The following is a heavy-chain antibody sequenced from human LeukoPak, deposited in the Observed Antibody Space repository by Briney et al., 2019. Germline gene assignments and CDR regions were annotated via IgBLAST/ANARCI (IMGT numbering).Heavy chain of an antibody. D-gene: IGHD5-18*01. CDR2: ISSSGSTI. J-gene: IGHJ6*03. CDR3: ARDKTASHHYYYYMDV. Sequence: GGSLRLSCAASGFTFSDYYMSWIRQAPGKGLEWVSYISSSGSTIYYADSVKGRFTISRDNAKNSLYLQMNSLRAEDTAVYYCARDKTASHHYYYYMDVWGKGTTVTVSS. V-gene: IGHV3-11*04. CDR1: GFTFSDYY.